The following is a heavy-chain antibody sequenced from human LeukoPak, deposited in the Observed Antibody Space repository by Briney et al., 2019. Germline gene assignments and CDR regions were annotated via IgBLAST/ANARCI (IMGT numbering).Heavy chain of an antibody. Sequence: PGGSLRLSCAASGFTFSSNAMSWVRQAPGKGLEWVSGISGSGSNTYYADSVKGRFTISRDSSKNTLYLQMNSLRAEDTAVYYCAKDREPWSLRYYYYGMDVWGQGTTVTVSS. CDR3: AKDREPWSLRYYYYGMDV. CDR1: GFTFSSNA. D-gene: IGHD5-18*01. V-gene: IGHV3-23*01. CDR2: ISGSGSNT. J-gene: IGHJ6*02.